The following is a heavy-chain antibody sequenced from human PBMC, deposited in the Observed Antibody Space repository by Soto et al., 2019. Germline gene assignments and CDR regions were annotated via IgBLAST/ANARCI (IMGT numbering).Heavy chain of an antibody. J-gene: IGHJ3*01. CDR3: ATWHEREHAYDV. CDR1: GLTISGKKY. V-gene: IGHV3-53*01. D-gene: IGHD1-1*01. Sequence: GGSLRLSCAAFGLTISGKKYVAWVRQAPGKGLEWVSALYDVDGSFYADSVKGRFTTSSDSSKTTVYLQINDLRPDDTAVYYCATWHEREHAYDVWGQGTTVTVSS. CDR2: LYDVDGS.